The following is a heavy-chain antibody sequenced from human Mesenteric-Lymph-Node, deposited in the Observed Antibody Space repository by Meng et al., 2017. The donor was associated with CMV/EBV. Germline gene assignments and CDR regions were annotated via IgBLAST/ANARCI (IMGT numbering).Heavy chain of an antibody. V-gene: IGHV1-18*01. CDR2: ISASNGNT. Sequence: ASVKVSCKASGGTFSSYTIGWVRQAPGQGLEWMGWISASNGNTHYAPKFQGRVTLTTDTSTTTAYMELRSLRSDDTAIYYCAREVMGNWGMDYWGQGTLVTVSS. CDR3: AREVMGNWGMDY. CDR1: GGTFSSYT. J-gene: IGHJ4*02. D-gene: IGHD2-8*01.